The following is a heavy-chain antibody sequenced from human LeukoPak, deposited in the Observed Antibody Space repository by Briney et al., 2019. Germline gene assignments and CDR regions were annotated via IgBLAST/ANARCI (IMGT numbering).Heavy chain of an antibody. J-gene: IGHJ4*02. D-gene: IGHD5-12*01. CDR3: ARHEGGYDSNFDY. CDR2: IYTSGST. CDR1: GGSISSYY. V-gene: IGHV4-4*09. Sequence: SETLSLTCTVSGGSISSYYWSWIRQPPGKGLEGIGYIYTSGSTNYNPSLKSRVTISVDTSKNQFSLKLSSVTAADTAVYYCARHEGGYDSNFDYWGQGTLVTVSS.